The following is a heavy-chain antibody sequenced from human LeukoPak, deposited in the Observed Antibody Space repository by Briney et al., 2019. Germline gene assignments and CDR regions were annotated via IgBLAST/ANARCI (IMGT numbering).Heavy chain of an antibody. V-gene: IGHV3-33*01. D-gene: IGHD6-13*01. CDR1: GFTFSTYA. J-gene: IGHJ4*02. Sequence: GGSLRLSCAASGFTFSTYAMHWVRQAPGKGLEWVAVVWYDGSNKHYADSVKGRFTISRDNSNNTLYLQMNSLRAEDTAVYYCARDPKYSNSWFFDYWGQGTLVTVSS. CDR3: ARDPKYSNSWFFDY. CDR2: VWYDGSNK.